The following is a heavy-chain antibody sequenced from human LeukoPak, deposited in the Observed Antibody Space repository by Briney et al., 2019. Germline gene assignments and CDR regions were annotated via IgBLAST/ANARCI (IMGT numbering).Heavy chain of an antibody. J-gene: IGHJ4*02. CDR2: INHSGST. V-gene: IGHV4-34*01. Sequence: SSETLSLTCAVYGGSFSGYYWSWIRQPPGKGLEWIGEINHSGSTNYNPSLKSRVTISVDTSKNQFSLKLSSVTAADTAVYYCAEGIAAAVFDYWGQGTLVTVSS. CDR3: AEGIAAAVFDY. D-gene: IGHD6-13*01. CDR1: GGSFSGYY.